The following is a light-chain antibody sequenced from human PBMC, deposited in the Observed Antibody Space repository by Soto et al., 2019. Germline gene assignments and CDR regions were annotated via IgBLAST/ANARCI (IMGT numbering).Light chain of an antibody. J-gene: IGKJ1*01. V-gene: IGKV3-20*01. CDR3: QQYDSSPGT. CDR1: QTRLHGNGYNY. Sequence: DIVMTQSPLSLPVTPGEPASISCRSSQTRLHGNGYNYLDWYQQKLGQAPRLLIYGASSRATGIPDRFSGSRSGTDFTLTISRLEPEDFAVYYCQQYDSSPGTFGQGTKVDIK. CDR2: GAS.